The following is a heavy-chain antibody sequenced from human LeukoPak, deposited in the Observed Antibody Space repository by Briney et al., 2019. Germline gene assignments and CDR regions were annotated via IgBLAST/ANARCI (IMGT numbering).Heavy chain of an antibody. CDR1: GFTFSSYA. J-gene: IGHJ4*02. CDR2: ISGGGGTT. V-gene: IGHV3-23*01. CDR3: GTGDKGYYFDY. D-gene: IGHD3-16*01. Sequence: GGSLRLSCAASGFTFSSYAMNWVRQAPGKGLEWISGISGGGGTTYYAGSVKGRFTISRDNSKNTLYLQMNSLRAEDTAVYYCGTGDKGYYFDYRGQGTLVTVSS.